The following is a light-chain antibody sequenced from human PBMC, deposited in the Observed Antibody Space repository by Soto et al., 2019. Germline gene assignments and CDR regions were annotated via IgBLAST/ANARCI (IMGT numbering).Light chain of an antibody. CDR2: EVS. J-gene: IGLJ7*01. CDR1: SSDVGSYNL. Sequence: QSVLTQPASVSGSPGQSITISCTGTSSDVGSYNLVSWYQQHPGKAPKPMIYEVSKRPSGVSNRFSGSKSGNTASLTISGLQAEDEADYYCCSYAGSSTHAVFGGGTQLTVL. CDR3: CSYAGSSTHAV. V-gene: IGLV2-23*02.